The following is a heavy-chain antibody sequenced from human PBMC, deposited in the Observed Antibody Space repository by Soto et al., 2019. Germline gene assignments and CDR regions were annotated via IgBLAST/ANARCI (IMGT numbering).Heavy chain of an antibody. Sequence: GGSLRLSCAASGFTFSGSAMHWVRQASGKGLEWVGRIRSKANSYATAYAAPVKGRFTISRDDSKNTAYLQMNSLKTEDTAVYYCTSFDYGDYVNDYWGQGTLVTVSS. CDR1: GFTFSGSA. V-gene: IGHV3-73*01. CDR3: TSFDYGDYVNDY. D-gene: IGHD4-17*01. CDR2: IRSKANSYAT. J-gene: IGHJ4*02.